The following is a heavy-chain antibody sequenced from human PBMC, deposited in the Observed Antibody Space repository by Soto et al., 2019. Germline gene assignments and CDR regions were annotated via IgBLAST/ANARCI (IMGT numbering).Heavy chain of an antibody. V-gene: IGHV4-34*01. CDR1: GGSFSGYY. Sequence: QVQLQQWGAGLLKPSETLSLTCAVYGGSFSGYYWRWIRQPPGKGLEWIGEINHSGSTNYNPSLKSRVPITVDTCRNQASLKLSPVTAADTAVYSCAMSRIAARPCGIDYWVQGTLVTVSS. J-gene: IGHJ4*02. D-gene: IGHD6-6*01. CDR3: AMSRIAARPCGIDY. CDR2: INHSGST.